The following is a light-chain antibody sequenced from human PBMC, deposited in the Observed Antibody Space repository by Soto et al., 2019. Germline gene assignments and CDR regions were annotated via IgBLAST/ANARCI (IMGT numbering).Light chain of an antibody. CDR2: RNN. CDR1: SSNIGSNY. V-gene: IGLV1-47*01. J-gene: IGLJ7*01. Sequence: QSALTQPPSASGTPGQRVTISCSGSSSNIGSNYVYWYQQRPGTAPKLLIYRNNQRPSGVPDRFSGSKSGTSASLAISGLRSEDEADYYCAAWDDSLSRAVFGGGTQLTVL. CDR3: AAWDDSLSRAV.